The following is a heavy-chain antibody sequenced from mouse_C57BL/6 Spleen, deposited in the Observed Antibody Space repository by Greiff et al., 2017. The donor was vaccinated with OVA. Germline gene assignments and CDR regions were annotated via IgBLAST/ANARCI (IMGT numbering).Heavy chain of an antibody. V-gene: IGHV10-1*01. Sequence: EVMLVESGGGLVQPTGSLKLSCAASGFSFNTYAMNWVRQAPGKGLEWVARIRSKSNNYATYYADSVKDRFTISRDDSESMLYLQMNNLKTEDTAMYYCVRHEDYYGYYAMDYWGQGTSVTVSS. CDR3: VRHEDYYGYYAMDY. CDR2: IRSKSNNYAT. D-gene: IGHD1-2*01. CDR1: GFSFNTYA. J-gene: IGHJ4*01.